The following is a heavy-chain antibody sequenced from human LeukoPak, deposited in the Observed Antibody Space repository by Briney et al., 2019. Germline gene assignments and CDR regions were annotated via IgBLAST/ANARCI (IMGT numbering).Heavy chain of an antibody. Sequence: PGGSLRLSCAASGFTFSSYAMSWVRQAPGKGLEWVSAISGSGGSTYYADSVKGRFTISRDNSKNTLYLQMNSLRAEDTAVYYCARTSKRGAGYCSGGSCYYFDYWGQETLVTVSS. CDR3: ARTSKRGAGYCSGGSCYYFDY. CDR1: GFTFSSYA. D-gene: IGHD2-15*01. J-gene: IGHJ4*02. CDR2: ISGSGGST. V-gene: IGHV3-23*01.